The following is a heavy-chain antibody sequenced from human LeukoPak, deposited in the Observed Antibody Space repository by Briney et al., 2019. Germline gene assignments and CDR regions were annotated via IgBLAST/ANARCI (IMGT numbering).Heavy chain of an antibody. D-gene: IGHD2-2*01. CDR1: GYTFTSYD. CDR3: ASCRYCSSTSCYLYFQH. J-gene: IGHJ1*01. CDR2: MNPNSGNT. Sequence: GASVKVSCKASGYTFTSYDINWVRQATGQGLEGMGWMNPNSGNTGYAQKFQGRVTITTDESTSTAYMELSSLRSEDTAVYYCASCRYCSSTSCYLYFQHWGQGTLVTVSS. V-gene: IGHV1-8*01.